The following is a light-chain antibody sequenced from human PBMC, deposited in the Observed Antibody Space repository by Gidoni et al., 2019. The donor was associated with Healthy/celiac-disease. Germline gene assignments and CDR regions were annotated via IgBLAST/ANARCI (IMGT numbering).Light chain of an antibody. CDR1: SSDIGAYNY. Sequence: ALTQSAPESGSHGQSITISCTGASSDIGAYNYVSWYQQQRGKAPKLMIYDVSNRPLGVSNRFSGSKSDNTASLTIPGLQAEGEADYYCSSFTTRSSLVVFGGGTKLTV. CDR2: DVS. CDR3: SSFTTRSSLVV. V-gene: IGLV2-14*03. J-gene: IGLJ2*01.